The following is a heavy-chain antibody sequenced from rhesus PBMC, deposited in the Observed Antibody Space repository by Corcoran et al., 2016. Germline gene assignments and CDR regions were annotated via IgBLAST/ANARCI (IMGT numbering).Heavy chain of an antibody. V-gene: IGHV4S9*01. CDR3: ARDRYNRFDV. CDR1: GGSLSDSYY. Sequence: QVQLQESGPGLVKPSETLSLTCAVSGGSLSDSYYWNWIRPPPGKGLEWIGKIYGKSASTYYNPSRKRRVTISKDTSKNQFFRKLSSVTAADTAVYYCARDRYNRFDVWGAGVLVTVSS. CDR2: IYGKSAST. J-gene: IGHJ5-1*01.